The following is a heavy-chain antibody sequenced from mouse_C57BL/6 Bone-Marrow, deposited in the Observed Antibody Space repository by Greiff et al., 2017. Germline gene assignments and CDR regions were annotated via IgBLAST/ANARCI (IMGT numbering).Heavy chain of an antibody. CDR3: ARSKGFYAMDY. V-gene: IGHV7-3*01. CDR2: IRNKANGYTT. J-gene: IGHJ4*01. Sequence: EVQVVESGGGLVQPGGSLSLSCAASGFTFTDYYMSWVRQPPGQALEWLGFIRNKANGYTTEYSASVKGRFTISRDKSQSILYLQMNALRAEDSATYDCARSKGFYAMDYWGQGTSVTVSS. D-gene: IGHD3-3*01. CDR1: GFTFTDYY.